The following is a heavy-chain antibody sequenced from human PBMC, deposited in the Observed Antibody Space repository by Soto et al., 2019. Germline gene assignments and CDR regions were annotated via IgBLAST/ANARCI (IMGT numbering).Heavy chain of an antibody. Sequence: PSETLSLTCTVSGGSIRSGGYYWSWIRQHPGKSLQWIGYIYDSGSTYDNPSLKIRVTISGDTSKNQSSLKLSSVTAAGTAVYYCAGGSYYGNLDYWGQGTLFTV. V-gene: IGHV4-31*03. CDR3: AGGSYYGNLDY. J-gene: IGHJ4*02. CDR2: IYDSGST. CDR1: GGSIRSGGYY. D-gene: IGHD1-26*01.